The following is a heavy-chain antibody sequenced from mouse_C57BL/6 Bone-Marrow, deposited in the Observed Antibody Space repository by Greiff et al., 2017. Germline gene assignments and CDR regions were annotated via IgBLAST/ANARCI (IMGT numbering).Heavy chain of an antibody. CDR2: ISSGGDYI. CDR1: GFTFSSYA. J-gene: IGHJ2*01. CDR3: TRDRGSSGYPYYFDY. Sequence: EVMLVESGEGLVKPGGSLKLSCAASGFTFSSYAMSWVRQTPEKRLEWVAYISSGGDYIYYADTVKGRFTISRDNARNTLYLQMSSLKSEDTAMYYCTRDRGSSGYPYYFDYWGQGTTLTVSS. D-gene: IGHD3-2*02. V-gene: IGHV5-9-1*02.